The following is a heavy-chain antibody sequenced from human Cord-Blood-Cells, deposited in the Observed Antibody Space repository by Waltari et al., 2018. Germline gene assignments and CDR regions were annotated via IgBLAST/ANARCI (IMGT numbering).Heavy chain of an antibody. CDR3: ARVIYGSGSYSDWFDP. V-gene: IGHV4-34*01. D-gene: IGHD3-10*01. CDR1: GGSFSGYY. CDR2: INHRGST. Sequence: QVQLQQWGAGLLKPSETLSLTCAVYGGSFSGYYWSWIRQPPGKGLEWIGEINHRGSTNSNPSLKSRVNRSVDTSKNQFSLKLSSVTAADTAVYYCARVIYGSGSYSDWFDPWGQGTLVTVSS. J-gene: IGHJ5*02.